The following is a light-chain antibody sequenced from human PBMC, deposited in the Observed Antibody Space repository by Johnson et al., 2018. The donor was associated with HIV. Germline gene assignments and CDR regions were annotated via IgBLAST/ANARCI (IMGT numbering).Light chain of an antibody. CDR2: DNN. V-gene: IGLV1-51*01. CDR3: GTWDSSLSAGV. J-gene: IGLJ1*01. CDR1: NSNIGNNY. Sequence: QSVLTQPPSVSAAPGQKVTISCSGSNSNIGNNYVSWYQQLPGTAPKLLIYDNNKRPSGIPDRFSGSKSGTSATLGITGLQTGDEGDYYCGTWDSSLSAGVFGTGTKVTVL.